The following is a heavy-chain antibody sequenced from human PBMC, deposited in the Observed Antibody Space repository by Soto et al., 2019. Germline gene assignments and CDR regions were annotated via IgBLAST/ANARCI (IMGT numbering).Heavy chain of an antibody. CDR1: GFTFSSYG. D-gene: IGHD2-15*01. Sequence: QVQLVESGGGVVQPGRSLRLSCAASGFTFSSYGIHGVRQAPGKGLEWVAVISDDGSNKNYADSVKGRFTISRDNSKNTLYLQMNSLRAEDTAVYYCAKDRNIVVVVAPLDYWGQGTLVTVSS. V-gene: IGHV3-30*18. J-gene: IGHJ4*02. CDR3: AKDRNIVVVVAPLDY. CDR2: ISDDGSNK.